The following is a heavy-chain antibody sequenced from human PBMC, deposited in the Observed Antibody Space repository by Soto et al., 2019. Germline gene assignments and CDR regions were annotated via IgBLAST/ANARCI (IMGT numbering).Heavy chain of an antibody. D-gene: IGHD5-18*01. Sequence: QLQLQESGPGLVKPSETLSLTCTVSGGSISSSSYYWGWIRQPPGKGLEWIGSIYYSGSTYYNPSLKSRVTISVDTSKNQFSLKLSSVTAADTAVYYCATHTAMVYAFDIWGQGTMVTVSS. CDR1: GGSISSSSYY. CDR3: ATHTAMVYAFDI. J-gene: IGHJ3*02. V-gene: IGHV4-39*01. CDR2: IYYSGST.